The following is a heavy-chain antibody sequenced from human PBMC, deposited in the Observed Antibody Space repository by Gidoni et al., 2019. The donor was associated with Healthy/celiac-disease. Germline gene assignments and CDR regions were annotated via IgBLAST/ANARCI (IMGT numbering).Heavy chain of an antibody. CDR1: GYSFTSYG. CDR3: ARHTPYYYDSSGYYYGHFDY. CDR2: IYPGDSDT. D-gene: IGHD3-22*01. Sequence: EVQLVQSGAEVKKPGESLKISCKGSGYSFTSYGIGWVRQMPGQGLEWMGIIYPGDSDTRYSPSFQGQVTISADKSISTAYLQWSSLKASDTAMYYCARHTPYYYDSSGYYYGHFDYWGQGTLVTVSS. J-gene: IGHJ4*02. V-gene: IGHV5-51*01.